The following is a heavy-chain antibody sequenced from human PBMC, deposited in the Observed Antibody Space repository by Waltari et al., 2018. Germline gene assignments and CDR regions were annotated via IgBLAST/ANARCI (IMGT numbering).Heavy chain of an antibody. D-gene: IGHD3-22*01. Sequence: QITLKESGPTLVKPTQTLTLTCTFSGFSLSTSGVGVGWIRQPPGKALEWLALIYWNDDKRYSPSLKSRLTITKDTSKNQVVLTMTNMDPVDTATYYCVRRRYYYDSSGSLLDYWGQGTLVTVSS. J-gene: IGHJ4*02. V-gene: IGHV2-5*01. CDR1: GFSLSTSGVG. CDR2: IYWNDDK. CDR3: VRRRYYYDSSGSLLDY.